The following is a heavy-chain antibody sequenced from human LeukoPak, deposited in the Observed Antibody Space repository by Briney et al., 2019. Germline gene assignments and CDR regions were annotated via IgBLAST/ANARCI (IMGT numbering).Heavy chain of an antibody. J-gene: IGHJ4*02. CDR3: ARLFYNWGIDY. CDR1: GASVSSSNYY. Sequence: SETLSLTCTVSGASVSSSNYYWGWIRQPPGKGLEWVGTIFYSGSPYYNPSLKSRVTIPVDTSENRFSLKLISVTVADTAVYYCARLFYNWGIDYWGQGTLVTVSS. D-gene: IGHD1-20*01. V-gene: IGHV4-39*01. CDR2: IFYSGSP.